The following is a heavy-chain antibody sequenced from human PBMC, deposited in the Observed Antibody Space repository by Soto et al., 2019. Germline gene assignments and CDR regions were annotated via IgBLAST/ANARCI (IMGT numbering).Heavy chain of an antibody. J-gene: IGHJ4*02. CDR1: GGSISSYY. CDR2: IYYSGST. Sequence: QVQLQESGPGLVKPSETLSLTCTVSGGSISSYYWSWIRQPPGKGLEWIGYIYYSGSTNYNPSLKSRVTISVDTSKNQFSLKLSSVTAADTAVYYCARGAGATDYWGQGTLVTVSS. CDR3: ARGAGATDY. D-gene: IGHD1-26*01. V-gene: IGHV4-59*01.